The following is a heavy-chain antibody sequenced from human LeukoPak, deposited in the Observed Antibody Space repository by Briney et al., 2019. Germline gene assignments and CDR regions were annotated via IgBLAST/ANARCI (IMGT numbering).Heavy chain of an antibody. CDR3: ARHRGSGYPYFDY. Sequence: PSETLSLTCTVSGGSINNYYWSWIRQPPGKGLEWIGYIYYSGSTNYNPSLKSRVTISVDTSKNQFSLKMSSLTAADTAVYYCARHRGSGYPYFDYWGQGTLVTVSP. D-gene: IGHD3-22*01. CDR1: GGSINNYY. CDR2: IYYSGST. J-gene: IGHJ4*02. V-gene: IGHV4-59*01.